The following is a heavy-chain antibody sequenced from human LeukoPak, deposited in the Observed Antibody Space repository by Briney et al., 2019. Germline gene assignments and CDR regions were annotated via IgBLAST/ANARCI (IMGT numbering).Heavy chain of an antibody. D-gene: IGHD3-10*01. V-gene: IGHV3-21*01. CDR3: ASWITMVRGVIRGMDV. CDR2: ISSSSSYI. CDR1: GFTFSSYR. Sequence: GGSLRLSCAASGFTFSSYRMTWVRQAPGKGLEWVSSISSSSSYIYYADSVKGRFTISRDNAKNSLYLQMNSLRAEDTAVYYCASWITMVRGVIRGMDVWGQGTTVTVSS. J-gene: IGHJ6*02.